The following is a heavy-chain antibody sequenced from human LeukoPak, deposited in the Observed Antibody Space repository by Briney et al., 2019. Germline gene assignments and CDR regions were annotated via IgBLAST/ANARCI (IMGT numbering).Heavy chain of an antibody. CDR1: GGSISNYY. CDR2: ISYSGST. D-gene: IGHD7-27*01. J-gene: IGHJ6*02. V-gene: IGHV4-59*01. Sequence: SETLSLTCTVSGGSISNYYWSWIRQPPGKGLEWIGYISYSGSTNSNPSLKSRVTMSSDRAKKQFSLKLNSVTAADTAVYYCSRASGYGLDVWGQGTTVTVSS. CDR3: SRASGYGLDV.